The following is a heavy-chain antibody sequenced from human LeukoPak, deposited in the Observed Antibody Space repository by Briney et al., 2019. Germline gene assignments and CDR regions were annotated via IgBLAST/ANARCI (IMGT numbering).Heavy chain of an antibody. D-gene: IGHD6-13*01. J-gene: IGHJ4*02. CDR1: GYTFTGYY. V-gene: IGHV1-2*04. CDR2: INPNSGGT. CDR3: ARGSSSWYRTFDY. Sequence: GASVKVSCKASGYTFTGYYMHWVRQAPGQGLEWMGWINPNSGGTNYAQKFQGWVTMTRDTSISTAYMELSRLRSDDTAVYYCARGSSSWYRTFDYWGQGTLVTVSS.